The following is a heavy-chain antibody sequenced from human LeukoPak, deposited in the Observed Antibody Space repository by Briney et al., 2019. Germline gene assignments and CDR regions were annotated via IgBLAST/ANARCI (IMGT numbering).Heavy chain of an antibody. D-gene: IGHD6-19*01. CDR2: ISGSGGST. J-gene: IGHJ4*02. V-gene: IGHV3-23*01. CDR3: AKEPATRWLATFDY. CDR1: GFSFSSYS. Sequence: PGGSLRLSCAGSGFSFSSYSLNWVRQAPGKGLEWVSAISGSGGSTYYADSVKGRFTISRDNSKNTLYLQMNSLRAEDTAVYYCAKEPATRWLATFDYWGQGTLVTVSS.